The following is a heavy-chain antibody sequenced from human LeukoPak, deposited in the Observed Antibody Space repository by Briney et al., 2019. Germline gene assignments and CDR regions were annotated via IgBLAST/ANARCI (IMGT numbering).Heavy chain of an antibody. CDR1: GYTCTSYD. CDR2: ISAYNGNT. V-gene: IGHV1-18*01. CDR3: ARVVGGSYYSANCFDY. D-gene: IGHD1-26*01. Sequence: ASVKVSCKASGYTCTSYDINWVRQATGQGLEWMGWISAYNGNTNYAQKLQGRVTMTTDTSTSTAYMELRGLRSDDTAVYYCARVVGGSYYSANCFDYWGQGTLVTVSS. J-gene: IGHJ4*02.